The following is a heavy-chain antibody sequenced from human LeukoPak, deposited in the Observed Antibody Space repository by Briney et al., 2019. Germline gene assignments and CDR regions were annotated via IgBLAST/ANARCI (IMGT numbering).Heavy chain of an antibody. CDR1: GGSISNYY. CDR3: ARQSYFGLTSSDY. V-gene: IGHV4-59*08. D-gene: IGHD3-10*01. Sequence: SQTLSLTCSLSGGSISNYYWSWIRQSPDNRLEWIGYISYSGHTSYHPSLKSRVTISVDTSRDQFSLNLTSMTAADTAVYYCARQSYFGLTSSDYWGQGILVTVSS. CDR2: ISYSGHT. J-gene: IGHJ4*02.